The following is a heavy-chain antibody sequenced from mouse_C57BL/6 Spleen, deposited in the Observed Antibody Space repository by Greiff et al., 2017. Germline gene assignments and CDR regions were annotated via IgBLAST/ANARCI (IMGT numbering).Heavy chain of an antibody. CDR3: ARKERGYYFDY. V-gene: IGHV2-9-1*01. CDR2: IWPGGGT. Sequence: QVQLKESGPGLVAPSQSLSITCTVSGFSLTSYAISWVRQPPGKGLEWLGVIWPGGGTNYNSAHKSRLSIIKDNSKSQVFLKMNSLQTDDTARYYAARKERGYYFDYWGQGTTLTVSS. J-gene: IGHJ2*01. CDR1: GFSLTSYA.